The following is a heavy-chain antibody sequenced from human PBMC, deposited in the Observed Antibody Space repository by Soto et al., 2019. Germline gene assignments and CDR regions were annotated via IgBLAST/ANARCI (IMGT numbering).Heavy chain of an antibody. J-gene: IGHJ5*02. V-gene: IGHV3-15*01. Sequence: GGSLRLSCAASGFTFSNAWMSWVRQAPGKGLEWVGRIKSKTDGGTTDYAAPVKGRFTISRDDSKNTLYLQMNSLRAEDTAVYYCASPMVQAAVNWFDPWGQGTLVTVSS. D-gene: IGHD2-2*01. CDR2: IKSKTDGGTT. CDR1: GFTFSNAW. CDR3: ASPMVQAAVNWFDP.